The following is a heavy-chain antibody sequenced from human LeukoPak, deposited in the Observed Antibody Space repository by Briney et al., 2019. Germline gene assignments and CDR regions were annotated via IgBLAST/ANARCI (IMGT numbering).Heavy chain of an antibody. CDR1: VYTFTNYG. Sequence: GASVTVSGKASVYTFTNYGINWVRQAPGQGLEWMGWISAYNGNTKYAQKLQGRVTMTTDTSTSTGYMGLRSLRSDDTAVYYCGRRDRGGGSPFDYWGQGTLVTVSS. J-gene: IGHJ4*02. V-gene: IGHV1-18*01. CDR3: GRRDRGGGSPFDY. CDR2: ISAYNGNT. D-gene: IGHD1-26*01.